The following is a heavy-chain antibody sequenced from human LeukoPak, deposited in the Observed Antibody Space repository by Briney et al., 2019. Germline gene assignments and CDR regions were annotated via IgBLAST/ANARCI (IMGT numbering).Heavy chain of an antibody. CDR1: GFTFSSYA. Sequence: GRSLRLSCAASGFTFSSYAMHWVRQAPGKGLEWVAVIWYDGSNKYYADSVKGRFTISRDNSKNTLYLQMNSLRAEDTAVYYCARPSRGSGSYFLTERNWYFDLWGRGTLVTVSS. V-gene: IGHV3-33*08. D-gene: IGHD3-10*01. CDR2: IWYDGSNK. CDR3: ARPSRGSGSYFLTERNWYFDL. J-gene: IGHJ2*01.